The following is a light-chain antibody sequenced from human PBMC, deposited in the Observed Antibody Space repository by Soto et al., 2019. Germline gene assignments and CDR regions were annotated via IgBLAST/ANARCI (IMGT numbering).Light chain of an antibody. V-gene: IGKV4-1*01. CDR2: WAS. CDR3: QQYYTTLS. J-gene: IGKJ4*01. CDR1: QSVLYNSDNKNY. Sequence: DIVMTQSPDSLAVSLGERATINCNSSQSVLYNSDNKNYLAWYQQKAGQPPKLLIYWASTRDSGVPDRFSGSGSGADFTLTINNLQAEDVAVYYCQQYYTTLSFGGGTKVEIK.